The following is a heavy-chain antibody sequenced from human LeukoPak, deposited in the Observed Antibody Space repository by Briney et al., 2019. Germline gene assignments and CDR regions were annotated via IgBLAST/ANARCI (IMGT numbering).Heavy chain of an antibody. CDR3: ARGGRGYYSDFDY. CDR1: GFTVSSSY. Sequence: QAGGSLRLSCAASGFTVSSSYMSWVRQAPGKGLEWVSVIYSGGTTYYADSVKGRFTITRDNSKNALYLQMNSLRAEDSAVYCCARGGRGYYSDFDYWGQGTLVTVSS. J-gene: IGHJ4*02. V-gene: IGHV3-53*01. D-gene: IGHD3-3*01. CDR2: IYSGGTT.